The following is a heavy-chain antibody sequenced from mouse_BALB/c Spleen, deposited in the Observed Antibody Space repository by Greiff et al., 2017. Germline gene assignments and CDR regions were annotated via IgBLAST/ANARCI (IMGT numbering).Heavy chain of an antibody. Sequence: VQLQESGPGLVAPSQSLSITCTVSGFSLTSYGVHWVRQPPGKGLEWLGVIWAGGSTNYNSALMSRLSISKDNSKSQVFLNMNSLQTDDTAMYYCATTARATIGYYDMDYWGQGTSVTVSS. V-gene: IGHV2-9*02. CDR3: ATTARATIGYYDMDY. CDR1: GFSLTSYG. CDR2: IWAGGST. J-gene: IGHJ4*01. D-gene: IGHD3-1*01.